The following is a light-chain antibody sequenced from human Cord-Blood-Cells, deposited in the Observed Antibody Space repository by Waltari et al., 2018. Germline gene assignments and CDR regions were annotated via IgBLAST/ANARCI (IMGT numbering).Light chain of an antibody. V-gene: IGLV1-40*01. CDR3: QSYDSSLSGSV. CDR1: SSNIGAGYD. Sequence: QSVLTQPPSVSGAPGQRVTISCTGSSSNIGAGYDVQWNQQLPGTAPKLLIYGNSNRPSGVPDRFSGSKSGTSASLAITGLQAEDEADYYCQSYDSSLSGSVFGGGTKLTVL. CDR2: GNS. J-gene: IGLJ2*01.